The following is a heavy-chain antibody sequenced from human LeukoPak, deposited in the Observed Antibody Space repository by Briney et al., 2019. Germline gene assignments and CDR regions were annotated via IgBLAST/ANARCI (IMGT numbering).Heavy chain of an antibody. CDR1: GFTFDDYG. Sequence: GGSLRLSCAASGFTFDDYGMSWVRQAPGKGLEWVSGINRNAGSTGYADSLKGRFTISRDNAKNSLYLQMNSLRAEDTAVYYCARVPNGSDYWGQGTLVTVSS. CDR2: INRNAGST. V-gene: IGHV3-20*04. CDR3: ARVPNGSDY. D-gene: IGHD1-1*01. J-gene: IGHJ4*02.